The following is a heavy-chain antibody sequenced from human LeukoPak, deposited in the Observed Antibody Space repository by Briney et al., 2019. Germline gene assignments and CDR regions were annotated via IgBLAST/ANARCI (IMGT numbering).Heavy chain of an antibody. Sequence: GGSLRLSCAASGFTFSSYGMHWVRQAPGKGLEWVSYISSRSNSIYYADSVKGRFTISRDNAKNSLYLQMNSLRAEDTAVYYCARDQYYDFWSGHRTFDYWGQGTLVIVSS. CDR2: ISSRSNSI. CDR1: GFTFSSYG. V-gene: IGHV3-48*04. J-gene: IGHJ4*02. CDR3: ARDQYYDFWSGHRTFDY. D-gene: IGHD3-3*01.